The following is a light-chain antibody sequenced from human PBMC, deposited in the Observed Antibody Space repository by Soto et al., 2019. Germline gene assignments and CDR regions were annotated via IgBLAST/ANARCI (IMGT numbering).Light chain of an antibody. CDR1: NIGSKS. CDR3: QLWDSSSDHYV. V-gene: IGLV3-21*04. Sequence: SYEMTQPPSVSVAPGKTARITCGGTNIGSKSAHWYQQKPGHDPVLVIYYDSDRPSGIPERFSGSNSGNTATVTISRVEARDDADYYCQLWDSSSDHYVFGTGTKLTVL. J-gene: IGLJ1*01. CDR2: YDS.